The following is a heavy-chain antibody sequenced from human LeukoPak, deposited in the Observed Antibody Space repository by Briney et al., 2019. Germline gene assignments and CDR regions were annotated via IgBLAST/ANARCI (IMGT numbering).Heavy chain of an antibody. D-gene: IGHD3-10*01. CDR1: GGSISSGDYY. V-gene: IGHV4-30-4*01. CDR3: ARDRGITMVRGVPALDI. J-gene: IGHJ3*02. Sequence: PSETLSLTCSVSGGSISSGDYYWSWIRQPPGKGLEWIGYIYYGGNTYYNPSLKGRVTISVDTSKNQFSLKLSSVTAADTAVYYCARDRGITMVRGVPALDIWGQGTMVTVSS. CDR2: IYYGGNT.